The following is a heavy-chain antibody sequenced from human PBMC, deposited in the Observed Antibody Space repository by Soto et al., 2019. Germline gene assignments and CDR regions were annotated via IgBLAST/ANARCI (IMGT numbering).Heavy chain of an antibody. Sequence: QEELVQSGAEVKKPGSSVNVSCRTSEGTFASYSITWLRQAPGQRLEWMGEIIPLMRTVNYAQKFQDRVTITGDRSTSTVHIALSSLRSDDTAGYYCARDPVDLCGYLDVWGQGTPVTVSS. CDR1: EGTFASYS. D-gene: IGHD6-25*01. V-gene: IGHV1-69*06. CDR3: ARDPVDLCGYLDV. J-gene: IGHJ6*02. CDR2: IIPLMRTV.